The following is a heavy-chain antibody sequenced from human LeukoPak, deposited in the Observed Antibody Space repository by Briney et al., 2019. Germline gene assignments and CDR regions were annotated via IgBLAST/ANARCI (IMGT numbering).Heavy chain of an antibody. Sequence: PGGSLRLSCAASGFTFSSYSMNWVRQAPGKGLEWVSSISSSSSYIYYADSVKGRFTISRDNAKNSLYLQMNSLRAEDTAVYYCVRDIGGTAMVKDYWGQGTLVTVSS. CDR3: VRDIGGTAMVKDY. V-gene: IGHV3-21*01. CDR1: GFTFSSYS. J-gene: IGHJ4*02. D-gene: IGHD5-18*01. CDR2: ISSSSSYI.